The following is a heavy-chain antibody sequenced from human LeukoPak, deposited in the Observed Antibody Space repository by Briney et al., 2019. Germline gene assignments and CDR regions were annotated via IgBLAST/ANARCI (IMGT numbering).Heavy chain of an antibody. CDR1: GHTFTGYY. D-gene: IGHD4-11*01. CDR2: INPNSGGA. V-gene: IGHV1-2*02. CDR3: ARAGVVDYSSDARGLDY. J-gene: IGHJ4*02. Sequence: ASVKVSCKASGHTFTGYYIHWVRQAPGQGLEWMGWINPNSGGANYAQKFQGRVTMTRDTSISTAYMELIRLRADDMAVYYCARAGVVDYSSDARGLDYWGQGTLVTVSS.